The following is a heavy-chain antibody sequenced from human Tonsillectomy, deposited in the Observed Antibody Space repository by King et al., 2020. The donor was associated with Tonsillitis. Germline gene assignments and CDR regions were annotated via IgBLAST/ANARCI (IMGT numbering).Heavy chain of an antibody. CDR2: IYSGGSST. V-gene: IGHV3-23*03. J-gene: IGHJ4*02. Sequence: DVQLVESGGGLVQPGGSLRLSCAASGFTFSSYAMSWVRQAPGKGLEWVSVIYSGGSSTYYADSVKGRFTISRDNSKNTLYLQMNSLRADDTAVYYCATDPGPSSPRLYSSGWYPLAYWGQGTLVTVSS. CDR3: ATDPGPSSPRLYSSGWYPLAY. CDR1: GFTFSSYA. D-gene: IGHD6-19*01.